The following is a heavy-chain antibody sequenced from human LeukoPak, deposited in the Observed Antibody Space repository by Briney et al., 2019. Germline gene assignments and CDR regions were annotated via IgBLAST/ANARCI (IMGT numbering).Heavy chain of an antibody. Sequence: GGSLRLSCAASGFTFSSYAMHWVRQAPGKGLEWVAVISYDGSNKYYADSVKGRFTISRDNSKNTLYLQMNSLRAEDTAVYYCARPVSSSPSLERAKNWFDPWGQGTLVTVSS. V-gene: IGHV3-30-3*01. J-gene: IGHJ5*02. CDR2: ISYDGSNK. CDR1: GFTFSSYA. D-gene: IGHD6-6*01. CDR3: ARPVSSSPSLERAKNWFDP.